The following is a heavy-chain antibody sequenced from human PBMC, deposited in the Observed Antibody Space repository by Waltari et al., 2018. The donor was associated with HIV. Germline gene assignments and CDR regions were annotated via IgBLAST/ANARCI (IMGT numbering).Heavy chain of an antibody. V-gene: IGHV3-48*04. J-gene: IGHJ4*02. D-gene: IGHD5-12*01. CDR2: ISSSSSTI. CDR3: ARDLGDGYNYYFDY. CDR1: GFTFSSYS. Sequence: EVQLVESGGGLVQPGGSLSLSCAASGFTFSSYSINWVRQAPGKGLEWVSYISSSSSTIYYADSVKGRFTISRDNAKNSLYLQMNSLRAEDTAVYYCARDLGDGYNYYFDYWGQGTLVTVSS.